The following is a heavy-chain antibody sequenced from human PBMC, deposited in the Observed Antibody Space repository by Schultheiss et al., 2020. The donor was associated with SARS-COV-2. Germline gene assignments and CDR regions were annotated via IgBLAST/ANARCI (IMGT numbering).Heavy chain of an antibody. D-gene: IGHD3-10*01. Sequence: GGSLRLSCAASGFTFSSYAMHWVRQAPGKGLEWVAVIWYDGSNKYYADSVKGRFTISRDNSKNTLYLQMNSLRAEDTAVYYCARDRDPAPFDYWGQGTLVTVSS. CDR1: GFTFSSYA. CDR2: IWYDGSNK. CDR3: ARDRDPAPFDY. V-gene: IGHV3-33*08. J-gene: IGHJ4*02.